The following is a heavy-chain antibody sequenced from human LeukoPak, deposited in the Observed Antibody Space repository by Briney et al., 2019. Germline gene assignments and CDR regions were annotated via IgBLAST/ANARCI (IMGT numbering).Heavy chain of an antibody. CDR1: GFTFSSYS. V-gene: IGHV3-21*01. J-gene: IGHJ6*02. Sequence: GGSLRLSCAASGFTFSSYSMNWVRQAPGKGLEWVSSISSSSSYIYYADSVKGRFTISRDNSKNTLYLQMNSLRAEDTAVYYCARELYYYDSSGYYRYYYGMDVWGQGTTVTVSS. CDR2: ISSSSSYI. D-gene: IGHD3-22*01. CDR3: ARELYYYDSSGYYRYYYGMDV.